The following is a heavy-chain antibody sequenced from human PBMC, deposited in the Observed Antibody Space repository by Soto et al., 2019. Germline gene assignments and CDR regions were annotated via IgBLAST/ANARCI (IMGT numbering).Heavy chain of an antibody. CDR3: ARHTEPHFDY. CDR1: GGSFSGYY. J-gene: IGHJ4*02. D-gene: IGHD2-2*02. V-gene: IGHV4-34*01. Sequence: SETLSLTCAVYGGSFSGYYWSWIRQPPGKGLEWIGEIHHRGSTNYNPSLKSRLTISVDTSKNQFSLKMSSVTAADTAVYYCARHTEPHFDYWGQGILVTVSS. CDR2: IHHRGST.